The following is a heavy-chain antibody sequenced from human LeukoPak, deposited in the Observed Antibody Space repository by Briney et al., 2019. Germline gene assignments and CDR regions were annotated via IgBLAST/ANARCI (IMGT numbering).Heavy chain of an antibody. CDR2: IYYSGST. Sequence: SETLSLTCTVSGGSISSYYWNWIRQPPGKGLEWIGYIYYSGSTNYNPSLKSRVTISVDTSKNQFSLKLSSVTAADTAVYYCARDDDSSGYDYWGQGTLVTVSS. V-gene: IGHV4-59*01. D-gene: IGHD3-22*01. CDR3: ARDDDSSGYDY. CDR1: GGSISSYY. J-gene: IGHJ4*02.